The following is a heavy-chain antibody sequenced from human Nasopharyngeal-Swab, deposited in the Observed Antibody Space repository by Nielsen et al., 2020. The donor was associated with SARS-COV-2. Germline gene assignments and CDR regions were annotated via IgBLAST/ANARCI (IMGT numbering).Heavy chain of an antibody. CDR3: ATTPAIFGVVRLDY. J-gene: IGHJ4*02. CDR1: GYTLTELS. Sequence: SVNVSCKVSGYTLTELSMHWVRQAPGKGLEWMGGFDPEDGETIYAQKFQGRVTMTEDTSTDTAYMELSSLRSEDTAVYYCATTPAIFGVVRLDYWGQGTLVTVSS. V-gene: IGHV1-24*01. D-gene: IGHD3-3*01. CDR2: FDPEDGET.